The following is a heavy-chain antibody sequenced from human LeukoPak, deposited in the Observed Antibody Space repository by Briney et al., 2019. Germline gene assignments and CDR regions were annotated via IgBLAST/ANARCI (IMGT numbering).Heavy chain of an antibody. J-gene: IGHJ6*02. CDR3: AKNWNYANYYYGMDV. V-gene: IGHV3-21*01. CDR2: ISSSSSYI. D-gene: IGHD1-7*01. CDR1: GFTFSSYS. Sequence: GGSLRLSCAASGFTFSSYSMNWVRQAPGKGLEWVSSISSSSSYIYYADSVKGRFTISRDNAKNSLYLQMNSLRAEDTAVYYCAKNWNYANYYYGMDVWGQGTTVTVSS.